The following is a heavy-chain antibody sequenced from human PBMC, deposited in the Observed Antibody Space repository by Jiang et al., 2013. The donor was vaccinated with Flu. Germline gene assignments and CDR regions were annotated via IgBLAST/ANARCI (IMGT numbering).Heavy chain of an antibody. J-gene: IGHJ3*02. Sequence: GSGLVKPSETLSLTCTVSGGSVTNYYWSWIRQPPGKGLECIGYIYASGSTNHNPSYNPSLESRLTISVDTSRNHISLNLRSVTDADTAVYHCARSDSYCGGDCYAFGAFDIWGQGTMVTVSS. V-gene: IGHV4-4*09. CDR3: ARSDSYCGGDCYAFGAFDI. D-gene: IGHD2-21*02. CDR1: GGSVTNYY. CDR2: IYASGST.